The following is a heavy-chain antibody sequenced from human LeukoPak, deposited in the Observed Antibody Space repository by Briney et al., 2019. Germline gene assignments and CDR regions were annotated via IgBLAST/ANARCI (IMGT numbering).Heavy chain of an antibody. Sequence: PGGSLRLSCAASGFTFSSYAMHWVRQAPGKGLEGVAVISYDGSNKYYADSVKGRFTISRDNSKNTLYLQMNSLRAEDTAVYYCARDQIQLWLRYYFDYWGQGTLVTVSS. D-gene: IGHD5-18*01. CDR2: ISYDGSNK. CDR1: GFTFSSYA. J-gene: IGHJ4*02. CDR3: ARDQIQLWLRYYFDY. V-gene: IGHV3-30-3*01.